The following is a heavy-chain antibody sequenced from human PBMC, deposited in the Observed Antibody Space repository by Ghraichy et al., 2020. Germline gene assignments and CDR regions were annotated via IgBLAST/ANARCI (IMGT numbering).Heavy chain of an antibody. CDR1: GESFSGYQ. Sequence: SETLSLTCAVLGESFSGYQWNWLRQTPGKGPEWIGEINHSGTRNYNPSLKSRVTISVDTSKRQFSLKLRSVTAADTAVYYCARGLPILVRRDGFDIWGQGRTVIVSS. CDR2: INHSGTR. J-gene: IGHJ3*02. V-gene: IGHV4-34*01. D-gene: IGHD2-21*01. CDR3: ARGLPILVRRDGFDI.